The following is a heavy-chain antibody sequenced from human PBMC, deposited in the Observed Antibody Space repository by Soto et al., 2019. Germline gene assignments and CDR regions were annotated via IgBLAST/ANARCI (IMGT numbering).Heavy chain of an antibody. Sequence: GGSLRLSCAASGFTFSDYYMSWIRQAPGKGLEWVSYISSSSSYTNYADSVKGRFTISRDNAKNSLYLQMNSLRSEDTAVYYCARDYAPVAGTHYYGMDVWGQGTTVTVSS. D-gene: IGHD6-19*01. CDR3: ARDYAPVAGTHYYGMDV. J-gene: IGHJ6*02. CDR1: GFTFSDYY. V-gene: IGHV3-11*05. CDR2: ISSSSSYT.